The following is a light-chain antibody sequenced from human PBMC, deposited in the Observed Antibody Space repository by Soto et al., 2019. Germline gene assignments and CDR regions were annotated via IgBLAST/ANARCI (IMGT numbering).Light chain of an antibody. Sequence: QSVLTQPPSMSGAPGQRVTISCTGSSYNIGAGYDVHWYQQLPGTAPKLLIYGNSNRPSGVPDRFSGSKSGTSASLAITGLQAEDEADYYCQSYDSSLSGVVFGAGTKLTVL. V-gene: IGLV1-40*01. CDR3: QSYDSSLSGVV. CDR2: GNS. J-gene: IGLJ2*01. CDR1: SYNIGAGYD.